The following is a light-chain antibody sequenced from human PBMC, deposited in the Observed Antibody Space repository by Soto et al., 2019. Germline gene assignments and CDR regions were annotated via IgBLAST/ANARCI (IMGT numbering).Light chain of an antibody. CDR3: SSYANSGSRL. CDR1: SSDVGGYNY. V-gene: IGLV2-14*01. CDR2: AVS. Sequence: QSVLTQPASVSGSPGQSIAISCTGTSSDVGGYNYVSWYQQHPGKAPKLMIYAVSNRPSGVSNRFSGSKSGNTASLTISGLQAEDEADYYCSSYANSGSRLFGGGTKVTVL. J-gene: IGLJ3*02.